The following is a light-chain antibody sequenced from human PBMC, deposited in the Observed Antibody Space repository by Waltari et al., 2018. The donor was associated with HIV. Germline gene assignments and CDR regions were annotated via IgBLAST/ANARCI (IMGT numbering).Light chain of an antibody. V-gene: IGLV2-8*01. CDR2: ECN. Sequence: QSALTQPPAASGSPGQSVTISCTGTSNDIGPYNYVSWYQQQPDKAPVLLIYECNKRPSGVPGRFSGSKSGNTASLTVSGLQAEDEADYYCSSYAGSGNLLLFGGGTKVTVL. J-gene: IGLJ6*01. CDR1: SNDIGPYNY. CDR3: SSYAGSGNLLL.